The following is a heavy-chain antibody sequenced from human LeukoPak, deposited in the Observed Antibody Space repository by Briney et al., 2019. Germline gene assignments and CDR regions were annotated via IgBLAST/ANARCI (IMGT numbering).Heavy chain of an antibody. Sequence: GGSLRLSCAASGFTFSSYAMSRVRQAPGKGLEWVSAISGSGGSTYYADSVKGRFTISRDNSKNTLYLQMNSLRAEDTAVYYCAKDTGSYGDYFDYFDYWGQGTLVTVSS. CDR2: ISGSGGST. CDR3: AKDTGSYGDYFDYFDY. CDR1: GFTFSSYA. V-gene: IGHV3-23*01. J-gene: IGHJ4*02. D-gene: IGHD4-17*01.